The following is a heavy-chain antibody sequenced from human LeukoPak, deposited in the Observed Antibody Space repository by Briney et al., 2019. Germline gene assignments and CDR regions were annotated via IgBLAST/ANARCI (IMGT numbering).Heavy chain of an antibody. CDR1: GGSLSGYY. CDR3: ARRLLGYYYGSGSYPDY. D-gene: IGHD3-10*01. J-gene: IGHJ4*02. CDR2: SNHSGST. Sequence: PSQTLSLTCAVYGGSLSGYYWSWIRQPPGTGQGWVGESNHSGSTNYNPSLKSRVTISVDTSKNQFSLKLSSVTAADTAVYYCARRLLGYYYGSGSYPDYWGQGTLVTVSS. V-gene: IGHV4-34*01.